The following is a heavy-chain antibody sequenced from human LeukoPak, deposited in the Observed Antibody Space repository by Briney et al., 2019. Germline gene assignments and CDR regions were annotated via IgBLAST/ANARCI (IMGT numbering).Heavy chain of an antibody. D-gene: IGHD3-22*01. CDR3: ARGVYYYDSRGYHAHAEYFQH. V-gene: IGHV4-59*13. CDR1: GGFISSYY. Sequence: SETLSLTCTLAGGFISSYYWSWLRQPPGGGMEWIGNIHYSGNTNYNPSLKRRVTISVDTSKNQFSLELSSVTAADTGVYYCARGVYYYDSRGYHAHAEYFQHWGQGTLVTVYS. CDR2: IHYSGNT. J-gene: IGHJ1*01.